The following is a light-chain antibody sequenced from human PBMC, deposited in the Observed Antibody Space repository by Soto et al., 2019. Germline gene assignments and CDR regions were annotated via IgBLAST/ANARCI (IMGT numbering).Light chain of an antibody. CDR1: SGSIDSNY. J-gene: IGLJ3*02. V-gene: IGLV6-57*04. CDR3: QSYDSGILV. CDR2: EEH. Sequence: NFMLTQPHSVSESPGKTVTISCTRSSGSIDSNYVQWYQQRPGSAPTTVLYEEHQRPSGVPDRFSGSIDSSSNSASLTISGLKTEDEADYYCQSYDSGILVFGGGTKLTVL.